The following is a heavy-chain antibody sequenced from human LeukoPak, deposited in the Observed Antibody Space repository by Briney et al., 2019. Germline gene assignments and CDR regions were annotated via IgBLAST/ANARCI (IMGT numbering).Heavy chain of an antibody. V-gene: IGHV4-4*07. CDR3: AREGTTVVTRALAY. CDR2: IHTSGNT. Sequence: SETLSLTCTVSIGSISSYYWTWIRQPAGKGLEWIGRIHTSGNTNYNPSLKSRVTMSVDTSKNQLSLKLSSVTAADTAMYYCAREGTTVVTRALAYWGQGTLVTVSS. CDR1: IGSISSYY. D-gene: IGHD2-21*02. J-gene: IGHJ4*02.